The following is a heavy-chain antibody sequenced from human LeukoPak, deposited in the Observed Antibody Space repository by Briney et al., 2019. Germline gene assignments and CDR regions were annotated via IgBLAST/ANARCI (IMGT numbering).Heavy chain of an antibody. CDR3: ARVSPRGGSYHDF. D-gene: IGHD1-26*01. CDR1: SGSISSTGYY. Sequence: PSETLSLTCTVSSGSISSTGYYWSWIRQHPGKGLEWIGYVHYSGTTHYNPSLRSRVTISQDTSKTQFSLNLTSVTAADTAVYYCARVSPRGGSYHDFWGQGALVTVSS. CDR2: VHYSGTT. V-gene: IGHV4-31*03. J-gene: IGHJ4*02.